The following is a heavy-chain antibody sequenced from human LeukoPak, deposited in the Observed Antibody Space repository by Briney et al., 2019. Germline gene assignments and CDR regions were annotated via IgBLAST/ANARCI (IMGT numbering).Heavy chain of an antibody. D-gene: IGHD2-21*01. CDR1: GGSFSGYY. J-gene: IGHJ4*02. V-gene: IGHV4-34*01. CDR3: ARGHAALWWFANYFDY. CDR2: INHSGST. Sequence: SETLSLTCAVYGGSFSGYYWSWIRQPPGKGLEWIGEINHSGSTNYNPSLKSRVTISVDTSKNQFSLKLSSVTAADTAVYYCARGHAALWWFANYFDYWGQGTLVTVSS.